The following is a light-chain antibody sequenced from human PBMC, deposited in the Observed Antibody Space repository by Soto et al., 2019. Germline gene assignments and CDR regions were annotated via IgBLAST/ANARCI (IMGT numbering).Light chain of an antibody. J-gene: IGLJ3*02. Sequence: QAVVTQEPSFSVSPGGTVTLTCGLSSGSVSTSYYPSWYQQTPGQAPRTLIYSTNTRSSGVPDRFSGSILGNKAALTITGAQADDEYDYYCVLYMGSGIWVFGGGPKLTVL. CDR3: VLYMGSGIWV. CDR2: STN. CDR1: SGSVSTSYY. V-gene: IGLV8-61*01.